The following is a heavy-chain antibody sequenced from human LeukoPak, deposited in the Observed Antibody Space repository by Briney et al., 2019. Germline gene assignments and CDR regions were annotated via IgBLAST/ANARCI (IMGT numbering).Heavy chain of an antibody. CDR2: IFHTGST. J-gene: IGHJ4*02. Sequence: SGTLSLTCAVSGGSISSSNCWTWVRQPPGKGLEWIGEIFHTGSTNYNPSLKSRVTISVDTSKNQFSLKLSSVTAADTAVYYCARVGTYGSGSYLSWLDYWGQGTLVTVSS. CDR1: GGSISSSNC. CDR3: ARVGTYGSGSYLSWLDY. D-gene: IGHD3-10*01. V-gene: IGHV4-4*02.